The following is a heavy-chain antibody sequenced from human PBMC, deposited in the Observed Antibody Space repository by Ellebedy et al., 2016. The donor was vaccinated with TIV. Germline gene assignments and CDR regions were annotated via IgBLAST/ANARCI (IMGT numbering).Heavy chain of an antibody. CDR2: VYRNSGDT. J-gene: IGHJ4*02. CDR3: AALPYISRSSAF. D-gene: IGHD1-1*01. V-gene: IGHV1-2*02. Sequence: ASVKVSCKTSGYTFTAYHIHWVRQAPGQGLEWMGWVYRNSGDTAYAQKFQGRVTMTRDMSTRTAYMELSSLSSDDTAAYYCAALPYISRSSAFWGQGTLVIVSS. CDR1: GYTFTAYH.